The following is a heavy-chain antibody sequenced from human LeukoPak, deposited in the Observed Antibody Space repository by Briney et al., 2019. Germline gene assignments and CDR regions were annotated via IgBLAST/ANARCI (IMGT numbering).Heavy chain of an antibody. V-gene: IGHV4-39*07. Sequence: SETLSLTCTVPGGSIGSGTYCWGWIRQSPGKGLEWIGSIFYSGSTNYNPSLKSRVTISVDTSKNQFSLKLSSVTAADTAVYYCARVGNPLVTVFAWFDPWGQGTLVTVSS. CDR3: ARVGNPLVTVFAWFDP. J-gene: IGHJ5*02. CDR2: IFYSGST. CDR1: GGSIGSGTYC. D-gene: IGHD3-3*01.